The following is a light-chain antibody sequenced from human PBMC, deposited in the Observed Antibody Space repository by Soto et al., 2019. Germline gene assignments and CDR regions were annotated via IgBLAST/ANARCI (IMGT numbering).Light chain of an antibody. Sequence: EIVMTQSPATLSSSPGERATLSCRASQSVTTNMAWYQHKPGQAPRLLIYAASTRATGIPARFSGSGSGTDFTLPTSTLQYEDFAAYYYQHYRNWHPWTFGQGTKVDIK. CDR2: AAS. V-gene: IGKV3-15*01. CDR1: QSVTTN. CDR3: QHYRNWHPWT. J-gene: IGKJ1*01.